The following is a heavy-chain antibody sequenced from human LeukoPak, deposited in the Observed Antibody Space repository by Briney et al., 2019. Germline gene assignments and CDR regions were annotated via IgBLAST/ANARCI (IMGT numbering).Heavy chain of an antibody. CDR1: GGSISTYY. D-gene: IGHD6-6*01. J-gene: IGHJ1*01. CDR3: ARGGAARLHFQN. CDR2: IYHSGCT. V-gene: IGHV4-59*01. Sequence: PSETLSLTCTVSGGSISTYYWNWIRQPPGKGLEWIGYIYHSGCTNYNPSLQSRVTISVDTSKNQFSLNLNSVTAADTAVYYCARGGAARLHFQNWGQGTLVTVSS.